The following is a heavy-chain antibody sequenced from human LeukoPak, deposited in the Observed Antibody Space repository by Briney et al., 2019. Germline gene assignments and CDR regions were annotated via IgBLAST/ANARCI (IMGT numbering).Heavy chain of an antibody. V-gene: IGHV4-30-2*01. CDR1: GGSISSGSYY. CDR3: ARNLGGYYYYGMDV. J-gene: IGHJ6*02. Sequence: SQTLSLTCTVSGGSISSGSYYWSWIRQPPGKGLEWIGYIYHSGSTYYNPSLKSRVTISVDTSKNQFSLNLSSVTAADTAVYFCARNLGGYYYYGMDVWGQGTTVTVSS. D-gene: IGHD3-16*01. CDR2: IYHSGST.